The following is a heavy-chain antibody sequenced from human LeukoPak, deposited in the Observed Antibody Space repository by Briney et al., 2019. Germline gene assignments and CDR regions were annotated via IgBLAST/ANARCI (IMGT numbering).Heavy chain of an antibody. CDR1: GGSISSYY. V-gene: IGHV4-59*12. J-gene: IGHJ4*02. CDR2: IYYSGST. D-gene: IGHD6-13*01. Sequence: SETLSLTCTVSGGSISSYYWSWLRQPPGKGLEWLGYIYYSGSTNYNPSLKSRVTTSVDTSKNQFSLKLSSVTAADTAVYYCARGHRIAAAGTGDDFDYWGQGTLVTVSS. CDR3: ARGHRIAAAGTGDDFDY.